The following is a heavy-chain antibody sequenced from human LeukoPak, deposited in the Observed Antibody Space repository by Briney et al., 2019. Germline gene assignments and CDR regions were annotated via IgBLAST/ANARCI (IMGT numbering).Heavy chain of an antibody. V-gene: IGHV3-23*01. Sequence: GGSLRLSCAASGFTFSSYAMSWVRQAPGKGLEWVSAISGSGGSTYYADSVKGRFTISRDNSKNTLYLQMNSLRAEDTAVYYCTRGQEGNYYYFGMDVWGHGTTVTVSS. CDR3: TRGQEGNYYYFGMDV. CDR2: ISGSGGST. CDR1: GFTFSSYA. J-gene: IGHJ6*02.